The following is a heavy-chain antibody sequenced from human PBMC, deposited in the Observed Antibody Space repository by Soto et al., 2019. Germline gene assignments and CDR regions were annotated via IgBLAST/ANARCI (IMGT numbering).Heavy chain of an antibody. V-gene: IGHV1-18*01. CDR2: ISAYNGNT. CDR3: GRDGGGPPPGAENTPYYYYRDV. J-gene: IGHJ6*03. CDR1: GYSFTNYG. D-gene: IGHD3-16*01. Sequence: QDQLVQSGVEVKKPGASVKVSCKASGYSFTNYGITWVRQAPGQGFEWMGWISAYNGNTNYAQKFQGRVTLTTDAPTSKAYWEWGGRRSDDPPVYYCGRDGGGPPPGAENTPYYYYRDVGGKGTTVPVSS.